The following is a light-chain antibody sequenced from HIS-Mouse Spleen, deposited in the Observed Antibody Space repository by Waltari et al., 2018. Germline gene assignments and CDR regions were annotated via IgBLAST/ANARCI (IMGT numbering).Light chain of an antibody. J-gene: IGLJ3*02. Sequence: SYELTQPSSVSVSPGQTARITCSGDVLAKKYARWFQQKPGQAPVRGIYKDSERPSGIPERFAGSSSGTTGTLTISGAQVEDEADYYCYSAADNNRVFGGGTKLTVL. CDR2: KDS. CDR1: VLAKKY. CDR3: YSAADNNRV. V-gene: IGLV3-27*01.